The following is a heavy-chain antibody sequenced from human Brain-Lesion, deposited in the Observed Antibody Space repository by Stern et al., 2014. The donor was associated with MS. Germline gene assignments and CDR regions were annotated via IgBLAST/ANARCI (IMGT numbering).Heavy chain of an antibody. CDR3: ARHLFGGMYYNWFDP. J-gene: IGHJ5*02. V-gene: IGHV4-39*01. CDR1: GGSISSSSDY. Sequence: VQLEESGPGLVKPSETLSLICTVSGGSISSSSDYWGWIRQPPGKGLEWIGNIYYSGSTYYNPSLKSRVTISVDTSKNPFSLNLTSVTAADTAVYYCARHLFGGMYYNWFDPWGQGTLVTVSS. CDR2: IYYSGST. D-gene: IGHD3-10*01.